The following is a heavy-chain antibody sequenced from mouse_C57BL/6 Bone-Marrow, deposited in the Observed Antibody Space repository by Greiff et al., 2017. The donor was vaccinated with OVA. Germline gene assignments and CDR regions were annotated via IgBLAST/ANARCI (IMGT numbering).Heavy chain of an antibody. CDR3: ARWNGYTWFAY. V-gene: IGHV1-85*01. J-gene: IGHJ3*01. CDR1: GYTFTSYD. D-gene: IGHD2-2*01. Sequence: VQLQESGPELVKPGASVKLSCKASGYTFTSYDINWVKQRPGQGLEWIGWIYPRDGSTKYNEKFKGKATLTVDTSSSTAYMELHSLTSEDSAVYFCARWNGYTWFAYWGQGTLVTVSA. CDR2: IYPRDGST.